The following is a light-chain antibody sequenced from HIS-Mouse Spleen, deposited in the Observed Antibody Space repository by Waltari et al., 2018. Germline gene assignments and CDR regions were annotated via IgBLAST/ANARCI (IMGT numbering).Light chain of an antibody. V-gene: IGKV1-5*03. CDR2: KAS. Sequence: DIQMTQSPSTLSASVGDRVTINCRASQSISSWLAWYQQKPGKAPKLLIYKASSLESGIPSRFSGSRSGTEFTLTISSLQPDDFATYYCQQYNSYWTFGQGTKVEIK. CDR1: QSISSW. J-gene: IGKJ1*01. CDR3: QQYNSYWT.